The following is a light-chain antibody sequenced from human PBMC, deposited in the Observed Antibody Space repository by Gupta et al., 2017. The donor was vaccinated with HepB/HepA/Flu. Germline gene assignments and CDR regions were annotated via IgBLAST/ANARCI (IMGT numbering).Light chain of an antibody. CDR3: QQGATSPIT. CDR2: TAS. J-gene: IGKJ4*01. CDR1: RFMNSW. Sequence: DIQMTQSPSSVSASVGDRVTITCRASRFMNSWLGWYQQKPGSAPKLLIYTASNLESGVPSRFSGSRSGTDFTLTISSLQPEDFATYYCQQGATSPITFGGGTKVDIK. V-gene: IGKV1-12*01.